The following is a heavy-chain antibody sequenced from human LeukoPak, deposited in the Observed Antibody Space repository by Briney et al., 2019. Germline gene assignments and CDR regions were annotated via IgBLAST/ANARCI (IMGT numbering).Heavy chain of an antibody. CDR1: GFSLTTYG. V-gene: IGHV3-30*02. CDR3: AKDRPLKGGFDP. Sequence: GGSLSLSCEVSGFSLTTYGMLWVRQAPGKGLEWVAFIRSNGINTYYGDSVKGRFTISRDISKSTLYLQMNSLTTDDTALYFCAKDRPLKGGFDPWGQGSLVIVSS. J-gene: IGHJ5*02. CDR2: IRSNGINT. D-gene: IGHD3-16*01.